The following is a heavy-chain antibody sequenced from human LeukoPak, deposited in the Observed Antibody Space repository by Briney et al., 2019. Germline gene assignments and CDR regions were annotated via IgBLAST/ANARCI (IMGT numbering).Heavy chain of an antibody. CDR2: ISYDGSNK. V-gene: IGHV3-30*18. J-gene: IGHJ4*02. CDR3: AKDPTQYDILTGYLDY. D-gene: IGHD3-9*01. CDR1: GFTFSSYG. Sequence: PGGSLRLSCAASGFTFSSYGMHWVRRAPGKGLEWVAVISYDGSNKYYADSVKGRFTISRDNSKNTLYLQMNSLRAEDTAVYYCAKDPTQYDILTGYLDYWGQGTQVTVSS.